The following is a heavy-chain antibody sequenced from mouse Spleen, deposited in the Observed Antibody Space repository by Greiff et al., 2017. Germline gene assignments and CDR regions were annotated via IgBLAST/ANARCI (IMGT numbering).Heavy chain of an antibody. CDR1: GYTFTDYE. CDR2: IDPETGGT. J-gene: IGHJ1*01. D-gene: IGHD1-1*01. CDR3: ARSAYYYGSSYEYFDV. V-gene: IGHV1-15*01. Sequence: QVQLKQSGAELVRPGASVTLSCKASGYTFTDYEMHWVKQTPVHGLEWIGAIDPETGGTAYNQKFKGKATLTADKSSSTAYMQLSSLTSDDSAVYFCARSAYYYGSSYEYFDVWGAGTTVTVSS.